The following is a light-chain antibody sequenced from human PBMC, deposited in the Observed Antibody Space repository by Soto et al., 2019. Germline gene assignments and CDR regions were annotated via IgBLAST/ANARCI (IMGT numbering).Light chain of an antibody. Sequence: QSVLTQPASVSGSPGQSITISCTGTSSDVGAYNYVSWYQQHPGKAPKLIIYEVSNRPSGVSNRFSGSESGNTASLTVSGLQAEDEADYYCSSDAGNYNYVFGTGTKVTVL. CDR2: EVS. CDR1: SSDVGAYNY. CDR3: SSDAGNYNYV. J-gene: IGLJ1*01. V-gene: IGLV2-14*01.